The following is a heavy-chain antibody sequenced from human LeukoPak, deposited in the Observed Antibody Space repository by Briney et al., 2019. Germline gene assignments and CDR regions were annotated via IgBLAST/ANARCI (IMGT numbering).Heavy chain of an antibody. V-gene: IGHV3-53*01. CDR1: GFTVSSNY. Sequence: GGSLRLSCAASGFTVSSNYMSWVRQAPGKGLEWVSVIYSGGSTYYADSVKGRFTISRDNSKNTLYLQMNSLRAEDTAVYYCARDQGQNYGMDVWGQGTTVTVSS. CDR3: ARDQGQNYGMDV. J-gene: IGHJ6*02. CDR2: IYSGGST.